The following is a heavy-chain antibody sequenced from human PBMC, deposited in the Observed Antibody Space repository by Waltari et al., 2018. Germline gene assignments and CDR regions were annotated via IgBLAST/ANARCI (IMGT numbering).Heavy chain of an antibody. Sequence: EVQLVQSGAEVKKPGESLKISCKGSGYSFTSYWIAWVRQMHGKGLEWMGIVHPGDSGTRYSPSFQRQVTISSDKSISTAYLQWSSLKASDTAMYYCAVLGAVEMATSGAFDVWGQGTMVTVSS. CDR2: VHPGDSGT. J-gene: IGHJ3*01. CDR3: AVLGAVEMATSGAFDV. D-gene: IGHD5-12*01. CDR1: GYSFTSYW. V-gene: IGHV5-51*01.